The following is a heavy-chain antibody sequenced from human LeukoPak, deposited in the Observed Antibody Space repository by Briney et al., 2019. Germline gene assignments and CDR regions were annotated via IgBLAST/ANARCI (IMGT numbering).Heavy chain of an antibody. D-gene: IGHD3-16*01. CDR3: ARAGRFGYYYYYMDV. J-gene: IGHJ6*03. CDR1: GYTFTSYY. CDR2: IIPIFGTA. V-gene: IGHV1-69*05. Sequence: SVKVSCKASGYTFTSYYMHWVRQAPGQGLEWMGGIIPIFGTANYAQKFQGRVTITTDESTSTAYMELSSLRSEDTAVYYCARAGRFGYYYYYMDVWGKGTTVTVSS.